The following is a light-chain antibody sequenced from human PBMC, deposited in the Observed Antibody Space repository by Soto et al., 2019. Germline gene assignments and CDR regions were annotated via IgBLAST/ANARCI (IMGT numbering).Light chain of an antibody. CDR2: AAS. CDR1: QSISSY. Sequence: DIQMTQSPSSLSASVGDRVTITCRASQSISSYLNWYQQKPGKAPKLLIYAASSLQSGVPSRFSGSGSGTDFTLTISSLQPEDVATYYCQQSYSTPYTFGQETKLEIK. V-gene: IGKV1-39*01. J-gene: IGKJ2*01. CDR3: QQSYSTPYT.